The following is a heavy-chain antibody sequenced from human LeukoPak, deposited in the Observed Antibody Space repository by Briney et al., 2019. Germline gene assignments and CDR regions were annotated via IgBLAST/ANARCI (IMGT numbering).Heavy chain of an antibody. D-gene: IGHD2-8*01. J-gene: IGHJ4*02. CDR3: ARGGVSYYYGY. CDR1: GGSISSYY. V-gene: IGHV4-59*01. Sequence: PSETLSLTCTVSGGSISSYYWSWIRQPPGKGLEWIGYIYYSGSTNYNPSLKSRVTISVDTSKNQFSLKLSSVTAADTAVYYCARGGVSYYYGYWGQGTLVTVSS. CDR2: IYYSGST.